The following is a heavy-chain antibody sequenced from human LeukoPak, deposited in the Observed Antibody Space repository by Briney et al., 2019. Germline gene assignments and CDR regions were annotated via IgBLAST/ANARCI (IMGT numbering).Heavy chain of an antibody. CDR2: IYYSGNT. V-gene: IGHV4-39*07. J-gene: IGHJ1*01. CDR3: AREGVYNDYGDRYFQH. Sequence: SETLSLACTVSGGSVRSGPYYWGWIRQPPGKGLEWIASIYYSGNTYYNPSLKSRVTISSHTSKNEFSLKLNSVTAADTAVYYCAREGVYNDYGDRYFQHWGQGTLGTVSS. CDR1: GGSVRSGPYY. D-gene: IGHD4-17*01.